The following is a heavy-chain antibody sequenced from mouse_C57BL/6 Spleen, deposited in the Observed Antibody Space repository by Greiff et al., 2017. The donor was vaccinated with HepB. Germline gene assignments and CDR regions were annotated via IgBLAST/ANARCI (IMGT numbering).Heavy chain of an antibody. J-gene: IGHJ2*01. D-gene: IGHD1-1*01. V-gene: IGHV5-6*02. CDR2: ISSGGSYT. CDR1: GFTFSSYG. CDR3: ARHGTTVVGGFDY. Sequence: EVKLVESGGDLVKPGGSLKLSCAASGFTFSSYGMSWVRQTPDKRLEWVATISSGGSYTYYPDSVKGRFTISRDNAKNTLYLQMSSLKSEDTAMYYCARHGTTVVGGFDYWGQGTTLTVSS.